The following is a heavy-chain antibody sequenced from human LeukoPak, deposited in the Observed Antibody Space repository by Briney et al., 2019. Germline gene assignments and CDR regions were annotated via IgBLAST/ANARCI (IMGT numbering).Heavy chain of an antibody. CDR1: GYTFTSYY. Sequence: ASVKVSCKASGYTFTSYYMHWVRQAPGQGLEWMGIINTSGGSTSYAQKFQGRVTMTRDTSTSTVYMELSSLRSEDTAVYYCAREHEHQAFDYWGQGTLVTVSS. J-gene: IGHJ4*02. CDR3: AREHEHQAFDY. D-gene: IGHD2-2*01. V-gene: IGHV1-46*01. CDR2: INTSGGST.